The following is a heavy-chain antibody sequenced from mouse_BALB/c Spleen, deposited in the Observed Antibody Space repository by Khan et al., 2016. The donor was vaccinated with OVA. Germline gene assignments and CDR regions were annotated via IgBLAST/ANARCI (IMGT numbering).Heavy chain of an antibody. V-gene: IGHV1-26*01. CDR2: INPNTDNT. CDR1: GYSFTAYY. CDR3: SRGDDFFDY. D-gene: IGHD2-12*01. Sequence: VQLQQSGPDLVKTGASVKISCKASGYSFTAYYMNWVKLSHGKSLECIGRINPNTDNTNYNQKFKGKAILTVATSSSTAYIELRSLTSGDSAGYFCSRGDDFFDYWGQGTLVTVSA. J-gene: IGHJ3*01.